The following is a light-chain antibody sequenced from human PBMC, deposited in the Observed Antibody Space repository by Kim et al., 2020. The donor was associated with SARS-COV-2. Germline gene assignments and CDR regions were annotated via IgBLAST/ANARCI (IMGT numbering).Light chain of an antibody. CDR2: EVS. J-gene: IGLJ2*01. V-gene: IGLV2-18*02. Sequence: QSALTQPPSAPGSPGQSVTISCTGTSSDVGSYNRVSWYQQPPGTAPKLMIYEVSNRPSGVPDHFSGSKSGNTASLTISGLQAEDEADYYCSSYTSSSTLVFGGGTQLTVL. CDR1: SSDVGSYNR. CDR3: SSYTSSSTLV.